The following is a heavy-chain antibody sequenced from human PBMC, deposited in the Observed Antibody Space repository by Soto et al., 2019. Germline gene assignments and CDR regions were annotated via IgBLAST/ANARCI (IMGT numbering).Heavy chain of an antibody. CDR3: ARDVGLQHDTGYYDFWSGRNNWFDP. CDR2: ISYSGST. CDR1: GGSISGHY. D-gene: IGHD3-3*01. Sequence: SETLSLTCTVSGGSISGHYWSWIRQPPGKGLQYIGYISYSGSTNYNPSLKSRVTISVDTSNNQFSLRLSSVTAADTAVYYCARDVGLQHDTGYYDFWSGRNNWFDPWGQGILVTVSS. V-gene: IGHV4-59*11. J-gene: IGHJ5*02.